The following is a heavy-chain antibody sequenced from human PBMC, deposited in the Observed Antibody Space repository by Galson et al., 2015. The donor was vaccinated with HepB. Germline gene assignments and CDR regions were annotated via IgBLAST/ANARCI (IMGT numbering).Heavy chain of an antibody. CDR2: MNPNSGNT. CDR3: ARGLADGSGSYYMYYFDS. CDR1: GYTFSNYD. V-gene: IGHV1-8*01. D-gene: IGHD3-22*01. Sequence: QSGAEVKKPGESLKISCKASGYTFSNYDINWVRQVTGQGLEWMGWMNPNSGNTGYAQKFQGRVTMSMHTSISTAYMELSSLRSEDTAIYYCARGLADGSGSYYMYYFDSWGQGTLLTVSS. J-gene: IGHJ4*02.